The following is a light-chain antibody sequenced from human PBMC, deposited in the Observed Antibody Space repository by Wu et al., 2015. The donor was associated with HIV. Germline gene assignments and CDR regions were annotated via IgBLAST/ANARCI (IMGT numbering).Light chain of an antibody. V-gene: IGKV3-11*01. J-gene: IGKJ5*01. CDR2: DAS. CDR1: QSVSSN. Sequence: EIVMTQSPATLSVSLGKRATLSCRASQSVSSNLAWYQQKPGQAPRLLIYDASNRATGIPARFSGSGSGTDFTLTINSLEPEDFAVYYCQQRSNWPLTFGQGTRLXIK. CDR3: QQRSNWPLT.